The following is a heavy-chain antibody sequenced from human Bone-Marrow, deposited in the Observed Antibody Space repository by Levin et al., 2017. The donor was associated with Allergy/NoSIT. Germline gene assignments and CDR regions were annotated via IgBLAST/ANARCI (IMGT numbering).Heavy chain of an antibody. Sequence: GGSLRLSCKASGYTFTDYGISWVRQAPGQGLEWMGWINVNSGHTNYVRKFQGRVTMTTDTSTQTAYMELRSLRSDDTAIYYCARGFDRWGQGTLVTVSS. J-gene: IGHJ4*02. CDR1: GYTFTDYG. CDR3: ARGFDR. V-gene: IGHV1-18*01. CDR2: INVNSGHT.